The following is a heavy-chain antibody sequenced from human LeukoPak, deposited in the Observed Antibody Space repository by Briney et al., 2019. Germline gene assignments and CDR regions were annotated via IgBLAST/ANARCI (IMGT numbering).Heavy chain of an antibody. D-gene: IGHD5-18*01. CDR3: ARAWDTATYEG. J-gene: IGHJ4*02. Sequence: PSETLSLTCTVSGGSISSGGYYWSWIRQPPGKGLEWIGYIYHSGSTYYNPSLKSRVTISVDRSKNQFSLKLSSVTAADTAVYYCARAWDTATYEGWGQGTLVTVSS. CDR1: GGSISSGGYY. V-gene: IGHV4-30-2*01. CDR2: IYHSGST.